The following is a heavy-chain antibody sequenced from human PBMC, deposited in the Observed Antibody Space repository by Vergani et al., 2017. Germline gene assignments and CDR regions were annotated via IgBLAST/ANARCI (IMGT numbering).Heavy chain of an antibody. CDR1: GGTFSSYA. CDR3: ARATCSGGSCYRGFEY. D-gene: IGHD2-15*01. Sequence: QVQLVQSGAEVKKPGSSVKVFCKASGGTFSSYALNWVRQAPGQGLEWMGSIIPSLATTIYAQKFQGRVTITADESTSTAYMELSSLKSEDTAVFYCARATCSGGSCYRGFEYWGQGSLITVSS. V-gene: IGHV1-69*11. CDR2: IIPSLATT. J-gene: IGHJ4*02.